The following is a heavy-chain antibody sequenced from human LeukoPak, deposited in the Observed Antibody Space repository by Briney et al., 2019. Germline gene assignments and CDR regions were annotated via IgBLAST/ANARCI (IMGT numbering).Heavy chain of an antibody. V-gene: IGHV4-61*01. D-gene: IGHD3-22*01. CDR2: IYYSGST. CDR3: ARDQGGLDYYDSSGYRD. CDR1: GGSVSSGSYY. Sequence: SETLSLTCTVSGGSVSSGSYYWSWIRQPPGKGLEWIGYIYYSGSTNYNPSLKSRVTISVDTSKNQFSLKLSSVTAADTAVYYCARDQGGLDYYDSSGYRDWGQGTLVTVSS. J-gene: IGHJ4*02.